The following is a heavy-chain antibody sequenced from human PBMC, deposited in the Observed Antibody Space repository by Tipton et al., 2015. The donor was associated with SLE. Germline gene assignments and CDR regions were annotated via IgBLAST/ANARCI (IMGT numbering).Heavy chain of an antibody. V-gene: IGHV4-39*07. CDR2: SYHSVST. CDR3: ARAIRTADSNYIDN. CDR1: GGSINRSTYY. Sequence: TLSLTCNVSGGSINRSTYYWGWIRQPPGKGLEWIGTSYHSVSTYYNPSLRSRVTVPVDTSKNQFSLNLSSVTAADTAVYYCARAIRTADSNYIDNWGPGTLVTVSS. D-gene: IGHD1-14*01. J-gene: IGHJ4*02.